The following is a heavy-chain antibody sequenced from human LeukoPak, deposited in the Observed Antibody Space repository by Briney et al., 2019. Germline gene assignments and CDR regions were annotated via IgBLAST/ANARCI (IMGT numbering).Heavy chain of an antibody. CDR1: GFTFSNAW. D-gene: IGHD3-22*01. CDR3: ARVLYYFDSSGYFQNYFDY. CDR2: ISYDGSKK. Sequence: GGSLRLSCAASGFTFSNAWMSWVRQAPGKGLEWVAVISYDGSKKYYADSVKGRFTISRDNSKNTLYLQMNSLRAEDTAVYYCARVLYYFDSSGYFQNYFDYWGQGTLVTVSS. V-gene: IGHV3-30-3*01. J-gene: IGHJ4*02.